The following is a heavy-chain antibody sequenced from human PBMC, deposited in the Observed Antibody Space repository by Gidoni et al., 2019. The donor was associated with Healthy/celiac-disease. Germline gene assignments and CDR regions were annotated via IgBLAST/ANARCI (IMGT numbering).Heavy chain of an antibody. CDR2: IYYSGST. Sequence: QLQLQESGPGLVKPSETLSLTCTVSGGSISSRSYYWGCIRQPPGKGLEWIGSIYYSGSTYYNPSRKSRVTISVDTSKNQFSLKLSSVTAADTAVYYCARLLFHSFNDYWGQGTLVTVSS. J-gene: IGHJ4*02. CDR1: GGSISSRSYY. D-gene: IGHD3-10*02. V-gene: IGHV4-39*01. CDR3: ARLLFHSFNDY.